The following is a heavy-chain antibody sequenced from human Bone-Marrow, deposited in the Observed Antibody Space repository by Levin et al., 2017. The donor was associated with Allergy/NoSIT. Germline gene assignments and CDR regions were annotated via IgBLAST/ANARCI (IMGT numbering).Heavy chain of an antibody. V-gene: IGHV7-4-1*02. J-gene: IGHJ6*04. CDR2: INTNTGNP. CDR3: ATPLTYCSSTSGPVDV. CDR1: GYIFTNYA. D-gene: IGHD2-2*01. Sequence: ASVKVSCKASGYIFTNYAINWVRQAPGQGLEWMGWINTNTGNPTYAQGFTGRFVFSLDTSVSTAYLQISSLKAEDTAVYYCATPLTYCSSTSGPVDVWGKGTTVTVSS.